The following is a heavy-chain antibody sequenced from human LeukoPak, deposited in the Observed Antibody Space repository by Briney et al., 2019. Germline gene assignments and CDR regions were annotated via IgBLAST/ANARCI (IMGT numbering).Heavy chain of an antibody. CDR1: GGSFSGYY. D-gene: IGHD6-13*01. J-gene: IGHJ4*02. CDR2: INHSGST. Sequence: PSETLSLTCAVYGGSFSGYYWSWIRQPSGKGLEWIGEINHSGSTNYNPSLKSRVTISVDTSKNQFSLKLSSVTAADTAVYYCARSPRRIAAAGSRFDYWGQGTLVTVSS. V-gene: IGHV4-34*01. CDR3: ARSPRRIAAAGSRFDY.